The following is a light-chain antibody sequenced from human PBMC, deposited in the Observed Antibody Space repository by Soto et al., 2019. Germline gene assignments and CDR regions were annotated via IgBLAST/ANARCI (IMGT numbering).Light chain of an antibody. Sequence: EIVLTQSPGTLSLSPGEGANLSCRASQSVSSSYLAWYQQKPGQAPRLLTYGASSRSTGIPDRFSGSGSGTDFTLTSRRLEPENMAVYYCQQYGSSFTFGPGTKVDIK. CDR2: GAS. CDR1: QSVSSSY. J-gene: IGKJ3*01. CDR3: QQYGSSFT. V-gene: IGKV3-20*01.